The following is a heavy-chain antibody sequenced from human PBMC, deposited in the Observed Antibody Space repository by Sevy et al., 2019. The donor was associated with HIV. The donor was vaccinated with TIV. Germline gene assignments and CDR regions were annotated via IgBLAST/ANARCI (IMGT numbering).Heavy chain of an antibody. Sequence: GGSLRLSCAASGFSFNNYSMHWVRQVPGKGLEWVALISYDGTNEYYADSVKGRFTVSRDNSRDTLFVQMDSLRLEDTGVYYCVRNEDIWGQGTLVTVSS. CDR2: ISYDGTNE. CDR3: VRNEDI. CDR1: GFSFNNYS. V-gene: IGHV3-30*03. J-gene: IGHJ4*02.